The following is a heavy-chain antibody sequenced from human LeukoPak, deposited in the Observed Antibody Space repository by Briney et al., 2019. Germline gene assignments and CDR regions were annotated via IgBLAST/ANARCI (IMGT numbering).Heavy chain of an antibody. J-gene: IGHJ4*02. Sequence: SQTLSLTCAISGDSVSSNSAAWNWIRQPPSRGLEWLGRTYYMSKWCSDYALSVKSRITISPDTSKNQFSLHLNSVTPEDTAVYYCARDPRSYGPDYWGQGILVTVSS. D-gene: IGHD5-18*01. CDR2: TYYMSKWCS. CDR3: ARDPRSYGPDY. V-gene: IGHV6-1*01. CDR1: GDSVSSNSAA.